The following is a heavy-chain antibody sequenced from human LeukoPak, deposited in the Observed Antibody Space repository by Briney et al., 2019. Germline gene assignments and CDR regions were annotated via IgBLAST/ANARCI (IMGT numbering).Heavy chain of an antibody. J-gene: IGHJ4*02. D-gene: IGHD3-3*01. Sequence: PGGSLRLSCAASGFTFSSYAMSWLRQAPGKGLEWVSAISGSGGSTYYADSVKGRFTISRDNSKNTLYLQVNSLRAEDTAVYYCAKRLLRFPDPLDYWGQGTLVTVSS. CDR3: AKRLLRFPDPLDY. V-gene: IGHV3-23*01. CDR2: ISGSGGST. CDR1: GFTFSSYA.